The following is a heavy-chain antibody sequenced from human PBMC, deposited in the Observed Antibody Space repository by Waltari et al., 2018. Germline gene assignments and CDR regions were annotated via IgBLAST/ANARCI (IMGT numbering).Heavy chain of an antibody. V-gene: IGHV4-59*01. CDR2: IYYSGST. D-gene: IGHD2-8*01. CDR3: ARYTLYCTNGVCLSIFDY. CDR1: GRSISSYY. Sequence: QVQLQESGPGLVKPSETLSLTCTVSGRSISSYYWSWIRQPPGKGLEWIGYIYYSGSTNYNPSLKSRVTISVDTSKNQFSLKLSSVTAADTAVYYCARYTLYCTNGVCLSIFDYWGQGTLVTVSS. J-gene: IGHJ4*02.